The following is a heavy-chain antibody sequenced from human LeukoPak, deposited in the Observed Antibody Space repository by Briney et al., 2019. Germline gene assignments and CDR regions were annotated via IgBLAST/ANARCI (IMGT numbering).Heavy chain of an antibody. V-gene: IGHV1-69*05. J-gene: IGHJ4*02. D-gene: IGHD3-10*01. CDR2: IIPIFGTA. Sequence: SVKVSCKASGGTFSSYAISWVRQAPGQGLEWMGGIIPIFGTANYAQKFQGRVTITTDESTSTAYMELSSLRSEDTAVYYCARELGYGSGSYSDYWGQGTLVTVSS. CDR1: GGTFSSYA. CDR3: ARELGYGSGSYSDY.